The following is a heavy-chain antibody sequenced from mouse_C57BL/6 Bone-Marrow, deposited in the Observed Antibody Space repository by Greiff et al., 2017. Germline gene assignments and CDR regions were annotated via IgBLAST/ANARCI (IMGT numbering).Heavy chain of an antibody. Sequence: EVKLMESGGGLVKPGGSLKLSCAASGFTFSSYAMSWVRQTPEKRLEWVATISDGGSYTYYPDNVKGRFTISRDNAKNNLYLQMSHLKSEDTAMYYCASPNYYGSLYYAMDYWGQGTSVTVSS. J-gene: IGHJ4*01. V-gene: IGHV5-4*03. CDR2: ISDGGSYT. CDR1: GFTFSSYA. D-gene: IGHD1-1*01. CDR3: ASPNYYGSLYYAMDY.